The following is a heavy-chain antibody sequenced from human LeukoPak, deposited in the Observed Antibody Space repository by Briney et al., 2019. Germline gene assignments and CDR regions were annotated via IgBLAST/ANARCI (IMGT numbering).Heavy chain of an antibody. J-gene: IGHJ3*02. CDR1: GYTFTAYY. CDR3: ARDPIAGLRWKVDDAFDI. V-gene: IGHV1-2*02. CDR2: INPTSGGT. Sequence: GASVKVSCKASGYTFTAYYIHWVRQAPGQGLEWMGWINPTSGGTNYAQKFQGRVTMTRDTSISTAYMELSSLRSDDTAVYYCARDPIAGLRWKVDDAFDIWAKGQWSPSLQ. D-gene: IGHD4-23*01.